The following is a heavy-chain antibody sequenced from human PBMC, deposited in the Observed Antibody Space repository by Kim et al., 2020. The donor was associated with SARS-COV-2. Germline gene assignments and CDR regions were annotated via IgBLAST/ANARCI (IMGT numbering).Heavy chain of an antibody. V-gene: IGHV4-61*01. J-gene: IGHJ2*01. CDR3: ARATDYGDYPWYFDL. CDR2: IYYSGST. CDR1: GGSVTSGSYY. Sequence: SETLSLTCTVSGGSVTSGSYYWSWIRQPPGKGLEWIGYIYYSGSTNYNPSLKSRVTISVDTSKNQFSLKLSSVTAADTAVYYCARATDYGDYPWYFDLWGRGTLVTVSS. D-gene: IGHD4-17*01.